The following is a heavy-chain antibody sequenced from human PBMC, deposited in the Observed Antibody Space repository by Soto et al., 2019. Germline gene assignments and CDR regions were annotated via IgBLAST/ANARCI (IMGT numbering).Heavy chain of an antibody. Sequence: KTSETLSLTCTVSGGSITSGSWSWIRQSPGKGLEWIGYIYYGGNTDYNPSLESRVTISLDSSKNQFSLKVRSVTAADTAVYYCARDWGGRKFDYWGQGALVTVSS. D-gene: IGHD3-16*01. J-gene: IGHJ4*02. CDR1: GGSITSGS. CDR3: ARDWGGRKFDY. V-gene: IGHV4-59*01. CDR2: IYYGGNT.